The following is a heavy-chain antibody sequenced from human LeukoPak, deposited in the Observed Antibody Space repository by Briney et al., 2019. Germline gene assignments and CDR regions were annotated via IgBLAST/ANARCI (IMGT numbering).Heavy chain of an antibody. CDR3: ARVLLVNTMIVVVNAFDI. Sequence: SETLSLTCTVSGGSISSYYWSWIRQPPGKGLEWIGYIYYSGSTNYNPSLKSRVTISVDTSKNQFSLKLSSVTAADTAVYYCARVLLVNTMIVVVNAFDIWGQGTMVTVSS. CDR2: IYYSGST. J-gene: IGHJ3*02. CDR1: GGSISSYY. D-gene: IGHD3-22*01. V-gene: IGHV4-59*01.